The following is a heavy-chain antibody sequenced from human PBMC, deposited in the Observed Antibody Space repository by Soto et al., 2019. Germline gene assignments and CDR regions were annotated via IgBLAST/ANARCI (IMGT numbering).Heavy chain of an antibody. CDR2: IYYSGST. V-gene: IGHV4-59*01. Sequence: PSETLSLTCTVSGGSISSYYWSWIRQPPGKGLEWIGYIYYSGSTNYNPSLKSRVTISVDTSKNQFSLKLSSVTAADTAVYYCGPRGAVADPRGYWGQGTLVTVSS. CDR1: GGSISSYY. CDR3: GPRGAVADPRGY. D-gene: IGHD6-19*01. J-gene: IGHJ4*02.